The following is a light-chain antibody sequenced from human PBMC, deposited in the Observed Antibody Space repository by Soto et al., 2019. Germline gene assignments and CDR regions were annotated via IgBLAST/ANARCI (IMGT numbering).Light chain of an antibody. CDR1: QGISSY. CDR2: AAS. J-gene: IGKJ3*01. Sequence: DIQLTQSPSFLSASVGARVTITCRASQGISSYLAWYPQEPGKAPKLLIYAASTLQSGVPSRFSGSGSGTEFTLTITSLQPEDFATYYCQQLNSYPLTFGPRTKVDIK. CDR3: QQLNSYPLT. V-gene: IGKV1-9*01.